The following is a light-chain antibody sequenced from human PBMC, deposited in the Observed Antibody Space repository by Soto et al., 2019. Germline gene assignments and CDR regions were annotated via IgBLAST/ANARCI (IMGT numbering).Light chain of an antibody. Sequence: DIVMTQSPDSLAVSLGERATLNCKSSQSVFYTSENKNYLTWYQQKPGHPPKLLIYWASTRESGVPDRFSGSGSGTDFSLTISSLQAEDVAVYYCQQYYSSPWTFGQGTKVEI. J-gene: IGKJ1*01. CDR3: QQYYSSPWT. V-gene: IGKV4-1*01. CDR2: WAS. CDR1: QSVFYTSENKNY.